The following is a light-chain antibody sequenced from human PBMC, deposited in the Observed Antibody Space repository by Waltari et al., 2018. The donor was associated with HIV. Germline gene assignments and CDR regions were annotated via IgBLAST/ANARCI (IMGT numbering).Light chain of an antibody. CDR1: QSISSSY. J-gene: IGKJ1*01. Sequence: EIVLTPAPGTLSLSPGERATLYCRASQSISSSYLSWYQQKPGQTPRLLISGASSRATGIPDRFSGSGCGKDFTLTISRLEPEDFAVYYCQQYGYSPRTFGQGTKVEIK. CDR2: GAS. CDR3: QQYGYSPRT. V-gene: IGKV3-20*01.